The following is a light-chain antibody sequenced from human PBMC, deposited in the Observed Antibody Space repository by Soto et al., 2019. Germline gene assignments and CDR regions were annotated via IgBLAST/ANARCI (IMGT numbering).Light chain of an antibody. J-gene: IGKJ1*01. CDR1: QGISSY. CDR3: QQLNSYPRT. CDR2: AAS. V-gene: IGKV1-9*01. Sequence: DIQLTQSPSFLSASVGDRVTITCRASQGISSYLAWYQQKPGKAPKLLIYAASTLQSGVPSRFSGGGSGTEFTLTISSLQPEDFATYNCQQLNSYPRTFGQGTKVEIK.